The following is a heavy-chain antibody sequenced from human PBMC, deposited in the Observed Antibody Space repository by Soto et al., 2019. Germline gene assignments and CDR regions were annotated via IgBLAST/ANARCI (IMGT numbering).Heavy chain of an antibody. CDR1: GDTFSDYY. Sequence: QVQLMQSGAEVKKPGASVKVSCKASGDTFSDYYIHWVRQAPGQGLEWMGTVNPSGGHTTYSQHFLCRGTMTRDTSTSTLHMELTSLTSEDTAVYYWARGGHVVVVTAALDYWGQGTLVTVSS. CDR2: VNPSGGHT. V-gene: IGHV1-46*01. J-gene: IGHJ4*02. D-gene: IGHD2-21*02. CDR3: ARGGHVVVVTAALDY.